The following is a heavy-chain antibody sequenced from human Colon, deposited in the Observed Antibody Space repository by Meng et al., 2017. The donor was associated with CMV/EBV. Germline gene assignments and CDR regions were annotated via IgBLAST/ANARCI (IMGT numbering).Heavy chain of an antibody. V-gene: IGHV3-7*01. CDR3: ARSVTTSDFDYYYGMDV. CDR1: GFSFNSYW. J-gene: IGHJ6*02. Sequence: GESLKISCAASGFSFNSYWLSWVRQAPGKGLDWVASIKQDGTEKYYVDSVKGRFTISRDNANNSLYLQMNSLRAEDTAVYYCARSVTTSDFDYYYGMDVWGQGTTVTVSS. CDR2: IKQDGTEK. D-gene: IGHD5-12*01.